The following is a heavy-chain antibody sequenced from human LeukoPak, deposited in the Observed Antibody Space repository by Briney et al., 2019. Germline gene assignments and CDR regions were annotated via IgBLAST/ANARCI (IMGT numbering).Heavy chain of an antibody. CDR2: ISHSGST. CDR3: ARGIIVPSTIFDY. Sequence: SETLSLTCAVSGDSISSGTYSWTWIRQPPGKGLEWIGFISHSGSTYYNPSLKSRVTMSVDRSENQFSLKLSSVTAADTAVYYCARGIIVPSTIFDYWGQGALVTVSS. J-gene: IGHJ4*02. V-gene: IGHV4-30-2*01. D-gene: IGHD2-2*02. CDR1: GDSISSGTYS.